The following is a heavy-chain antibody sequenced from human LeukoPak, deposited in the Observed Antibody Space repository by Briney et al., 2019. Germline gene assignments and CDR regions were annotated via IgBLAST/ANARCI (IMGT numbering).Heavy chain of an antibody. CDR2: IYSGGST. CDR3: ASSSSWYEAFDY. J-gene: IGHJ4*02. Sequence: GGSLRLSCAASGFTFSSYAMSWVRQAPGKGLEWVSVIYSGGSTYYADSVKGRFTISRDNSKNTLYLQMNSLRAEDTAVYYCASSSSWYEAFDYWGQGTLVTVSS. D-gene: IGHD6-13*01. V-gene: IGHV3-53*01. CDR1: GFTFSSYA.